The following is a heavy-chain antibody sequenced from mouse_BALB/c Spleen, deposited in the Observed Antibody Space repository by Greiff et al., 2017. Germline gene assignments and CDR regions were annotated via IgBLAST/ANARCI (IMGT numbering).Heavy chain of an antibody. CDR2: ISYDGSN. J-gene: IGHJ2*01. Sequence: EVKLQESGPGLVKPSQSLSLTCSVTGYSITSGYYWNWIRQFPGNKLEWMGYISYDGSNNYNPSLKNRISITRDTSKNQFFLKLNSVTTEDTATYYCARELGNWGQGTTLTVSS. CDR1: GYSITSGYY. D-gene: IGHD4-1*01. V-gene: IGHV3-6*02. CDR3: ARELGN.